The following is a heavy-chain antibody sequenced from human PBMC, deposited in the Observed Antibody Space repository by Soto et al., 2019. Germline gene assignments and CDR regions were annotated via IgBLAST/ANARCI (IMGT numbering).Heavy chain of an antibody. Sequence: SETLSLTCAVYGGSFSGYYWSWVRQPPGRGLEWIGEINHSGSTNYNPSLKSRVTISVDTSKNQFSLKLSSVTAADTAVYYCARGRSCSGGSCYLRYYYYYMDVWGKGTTVT. CDR1: GGSFSGYY. CDR2: INHSGST. CDR3: ARGRSCSGGSCYLRYYYYYMDV. V-gene: IGHV4-34*01. J-gene: IGHJ6*03. D-gene: IGHD2-15*01.